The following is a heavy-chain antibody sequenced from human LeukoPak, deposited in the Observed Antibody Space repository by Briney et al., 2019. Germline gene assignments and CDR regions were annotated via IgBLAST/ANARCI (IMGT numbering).Heavy chain of an antibody. D-gene: IGHD6-13*01. CDR3: ARYSSWYVDY. J-gene: IGHJ4*02. Sequence: SETLSLTCTVSGGSTSSYYWSWIRQPPGKGLEWIGYIYYIGSTNYNPSLKSRVTISVDTSKNQFSLKLSSVTAADTAVYYCARYSSWYVDYWGQGTLVTVSS. V-gene: IGHV4-59*01. CDR2: IYYIGST. CDR1: GGSTSSYY.